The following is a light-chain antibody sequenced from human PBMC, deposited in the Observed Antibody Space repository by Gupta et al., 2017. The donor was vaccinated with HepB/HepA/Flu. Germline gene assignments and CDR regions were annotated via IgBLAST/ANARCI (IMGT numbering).Light chain of an antibody. CDR1: DIGSYS. J-gene: IGLJ3*02. CDR3: QVWDLTSNHRV. Sequence: SYVLTQPPSVSVAPGQTAPITCGGDDIGSYSVHWYQQRPGQAPVLVVFDDYDRPSGIPERFSGSNSGNTATLTISRVEAGDEADFYCQVWDLTSNHRVFGGGTRLTVL. CDR2: DDY. V-gene: IGLV3-21*02.